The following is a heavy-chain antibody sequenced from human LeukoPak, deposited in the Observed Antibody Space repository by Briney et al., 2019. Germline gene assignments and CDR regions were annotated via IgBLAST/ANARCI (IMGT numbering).Heavy chain of an antibody. CDR3: ARVGVGWYGSGYGGNILYYFDY. D-gene: IGHD4-23*01. CDR2: IYYSGST. J-gene: IGHJ4*02. CDR1: GGSVSSGSYY. Sequence: PSETLSLTCTVSGGSVSSGSYYWSWIRQPPGKGLEWIGYIYYSGSTNYNPSLKSRVTISVDTSKNQFSLKLSSVTAADTAVYYCARVGVGWYGSGYGGNILYYFDYWGQGTLVTVSS. V-gene: IGHV4-61*01.